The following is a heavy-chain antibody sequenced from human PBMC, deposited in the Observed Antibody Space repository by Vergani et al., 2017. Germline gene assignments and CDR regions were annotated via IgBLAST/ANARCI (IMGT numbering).Heavy chain of an antibody. Sequence: QVQLQESGPGLVKPSETLSLTCTVSGGSISSYYWCWIRQPPGKGLEWIGYIYSSGSTNYNPSLKSRVTISVDTSKNQFSLKLSSVTAADTAVYYCARVVVVPAAIHYYYYYYMDVWGKGTTVTVSS. CDR1: GGSISSYY. V-gene: IGHV4-59*01. CDR3: ARVVVVPAAIHYYYYYYMDV. CDR2: IYSSGST. D-gene: IGHD2-2*01. J-gene: IGHJ6*03.